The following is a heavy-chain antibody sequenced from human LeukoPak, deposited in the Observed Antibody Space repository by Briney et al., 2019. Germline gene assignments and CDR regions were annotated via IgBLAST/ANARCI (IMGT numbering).Heavy chain of an antibody. D-gene: IGHD3-3*01. V-gene: IGHV4-34*01. Sequence: GSLRLSCAASGFTFSSYAMSWIRQPPGKGLEWIGEINHSGSTNYNPSLKSRVTISVDTSKNQFSLKLSSVTAADTAVYYCARGRRHYDFWSGYYTGFYYYGMDVWGQGTTVTVSS. CDR2: INHSGST. CDR1: GFTFSSYA. J-gene: IGHJ6*02. CDR3: ARGRRHYDFWSGYYTGFYYYGMDV.